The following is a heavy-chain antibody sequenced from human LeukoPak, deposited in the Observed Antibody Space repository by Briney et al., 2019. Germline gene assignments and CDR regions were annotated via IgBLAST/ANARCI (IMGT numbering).Heavy chain of an antibody. CDR1: GLTFSGSS. V-gene: IGHV3-73*01. D-gene: IGHD5-18*01. CDR3: TRLLGDTANDAFDI. CDR2: IRSKANSYAT. Sequence: GGSLRLSCAASGLTFSGSSMHWVRQASGKGLEWVGRIRSKANSYATAYAASVKGRFTISRDDSKNTAYLQMNSLKTEDTAVYYCTRLLGDTANDAFDIWGQGTMVAVSS. J-gene: IGHJ3*02.